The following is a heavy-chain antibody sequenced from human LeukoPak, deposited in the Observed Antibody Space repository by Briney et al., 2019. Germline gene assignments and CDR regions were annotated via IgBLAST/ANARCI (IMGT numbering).Heavy chain of an antibody. CDR3: ARDVYRGSSWYAFDF. Sequence: RPGGSLRLSCAASGFTFSSYSMNWVRQAPGKGLEWVSYISSSSTTIYYADSVKGRFTISRDNAKKSLYLQMNSLRAEDTGVYYCARDVYRGSSWYAFDFWGQGTLVTVSS. CDR1: GFTFSSYS. J-gene: IGHJ4*02. CDR2: ISSSSTTI. D-gene: IGHD6-13*01. V-gene: IGHV3-48*04.